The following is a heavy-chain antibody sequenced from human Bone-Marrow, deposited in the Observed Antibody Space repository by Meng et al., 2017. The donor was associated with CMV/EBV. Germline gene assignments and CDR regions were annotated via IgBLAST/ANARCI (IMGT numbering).Heavy chain of an antibody. CDR1: GFTFSSYG. V-gene: IGHV3-30*02. CDR3: ARAQWELLQGWFDP. Sequence: SCAASGFTFSSYGMHWVRQAPGKGLEWVAFIRYDGSNKYYADSVKGRFTISRDNSKNTLYLQMNSLRAEDTAVYYCARAQWELLQGWFDPWGQGTLVTVSS. D-gene: IGHD1-26*01. CDR2: IRYDGSNK. J-gene: IGHJ5*02.